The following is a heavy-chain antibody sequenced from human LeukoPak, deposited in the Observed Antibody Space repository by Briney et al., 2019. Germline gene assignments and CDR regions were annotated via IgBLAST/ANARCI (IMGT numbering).Heavy chain of an antibody. D-gene: IGHD3-16*01. Sequence: GGSLRLSCAASGFTFDDYAMHWVRQAPGKGLEWVSGISWGSDSVDYVDSVKGRFTISRDNAKNSLYLQMSNLRAEDTAVYFCARGGGLDVWGQGATVTVSS. CDR1: GFTFDDYA. V-gene: IGHV3-9*01. CDR3: ARGGGLDV. J-gene: IGHJ6*02. CDR2: ISWGSDSV.